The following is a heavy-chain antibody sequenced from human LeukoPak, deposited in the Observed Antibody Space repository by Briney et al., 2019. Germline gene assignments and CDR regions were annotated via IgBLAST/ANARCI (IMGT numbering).Heavy chain of an antibody. CDR3: ARTMVRGVIIGGFDY. V-gene: IGHV3-7*05. D-gene: IGHD3-10*01. CDR1: GFTFSSYW. CDR2: IKQDGSEK. J-gene: IGHJ4*02. Sequence: GGSLRLSCAASGFTFSSYWMSWVRQAPGKGLEWVANIKQDGSEKYYVDSVKGRFTISRDSAKNSLYLQMNSLRAEDTAVYYCARTMVRGVIIGGFDYWGQGTLVTVSS.